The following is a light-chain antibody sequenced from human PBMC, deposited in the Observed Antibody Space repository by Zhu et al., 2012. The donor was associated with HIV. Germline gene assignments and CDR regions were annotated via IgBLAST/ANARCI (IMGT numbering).Light chain of an antibody. CDR2: GAS. CDR1: QTIDNNY. V-gene: IGKV3-20*01. J-gene: IGKJ4*01. CDR3: QQCGGSPLT. Sequence: ILLTQSPGTLSLSPGERATLSCRASQTIDNNYLAWYQQHPGQAPRLLIYGASSRATGIPGRFVGSGSGTVFTLTISRLEPDDFAVYYCQQCGGSPLTFGGGTRVDIK.